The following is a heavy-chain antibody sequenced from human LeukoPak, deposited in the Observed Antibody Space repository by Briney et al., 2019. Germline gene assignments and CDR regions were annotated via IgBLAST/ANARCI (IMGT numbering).Heavy chain of an antibody. CDR3: ARLRLGELSLGFDP. J-gene: IGHJ5*02. V-gene: IGHV1-18*01. CDR1: GYTFIGYA. Sequence: ASVKVSCKASGYTFIGYAISWVRQAPGQGLEWMGWISPYNGDTRYAQKLQGRVTMTTDTSTSTAYMELRSLRSDDTAVYYCARLRLGELSLGFDPWGQGTLVTVSS. D-gene: IGHD3-16*02. CDR2: ISPYNGDT.